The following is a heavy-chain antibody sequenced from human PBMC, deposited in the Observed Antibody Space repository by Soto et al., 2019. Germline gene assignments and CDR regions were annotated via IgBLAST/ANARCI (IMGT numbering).Heavy chain of an antibody. V-gene: IGHV3-30*03. CDR1: GFTFSSYG. CDR3: ARVHYTRQWDAVDS. Sequence: QVQLEESGGGVVQPGRSLRLSCAASGFTFSSYGMHWVRQAPGKGLEWVALISYDGNTKYYAASVKGRFTISRDNSRNRLFLHMDSVRDEETADYFCARVHYTRQWDAVDSWGQATMVSDSS. CDR2: ISYDGNTK. D-gene: IGHD1-26*01. J-gene: IGHJ3*02.